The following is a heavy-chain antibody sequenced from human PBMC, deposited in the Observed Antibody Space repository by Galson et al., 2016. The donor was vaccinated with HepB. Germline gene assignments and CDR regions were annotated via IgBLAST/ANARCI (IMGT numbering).Heavy chain of an antibody. CDR3: AIPNVRTAFDI. J-gene: IGHJ3*02. Sequence: SLRLSCAASGFTFRIYAMSWVRRAPGKGLEWVSVISSDGDIAYYPESVKGRSTISRDNSNNTQYLQMNSLRAEDTAVYYCAIPNVRTAFDIWGQGTVVTLSS. CDR1: GFTFRIYA. CDR2: ISSDGDIA. V-gene: IGHV3-23*01.